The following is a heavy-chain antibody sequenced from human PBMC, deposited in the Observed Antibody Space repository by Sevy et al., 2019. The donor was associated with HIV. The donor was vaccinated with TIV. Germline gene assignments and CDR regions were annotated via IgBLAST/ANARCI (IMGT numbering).Heavy chain of an antibody. J-gene: IGHJ4*02. CDR1: GFTFSKYS. CDR2: LSFGCGEI. D-gene: IGHD2-8*01. CDR3: AREGCTKPHDY. Sequence: GGSLRLSCAASGFTFSKYSMSWVRQPPGKGLEWVSTLSFGCGEINYADSVKGRFTISRDNSKISVYLQMNNLRPEDTDVYYCAREGCTKPHDYWGQGTLVTVSS. V-gene: IGHV3-23*01.